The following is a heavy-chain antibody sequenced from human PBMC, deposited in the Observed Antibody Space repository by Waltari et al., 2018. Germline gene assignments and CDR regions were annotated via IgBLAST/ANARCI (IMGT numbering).Heavy chain of an antibody. Sequence: EVQLLESGGGLVQPGGSLRLSCAASGFTFRSYAMSWVRQAPGKGLEWVSAISGSGCSTYYADSVKGRFTISRDNSKNTLYRQMNSLRAEDTAVYYCAKSGGTGEAGFDYWGQGTLVTVSS. CDR2: ISGSGCST. CDR1: GFTFRSYA. D-gene: IGHD7-27*01. J-gene: IGHJ4*02. CDR3: AKSGGTGEAGFDY. V-gene: IGHV3-23*01.